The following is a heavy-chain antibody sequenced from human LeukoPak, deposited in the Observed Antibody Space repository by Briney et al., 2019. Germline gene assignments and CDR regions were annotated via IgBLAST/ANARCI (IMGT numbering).Heavy chain of an antibody. D-gene: IGHD5-12*01. CDR2: ISGYNGNT. Sequence: ASVKVSCKASGYTFSSYGITWVRQAPGQGLEWMGWISGYNGNTNYAQKLQGRVSMTTDTSTTTAYMELRSLTSDDTALYYCARSSLGTITAGPFDYWGQGTLVTVSS. CDR3: ARSSLGTITAGPFDY. CDR1: GYTFSSYG. J-gene: IGHJ4*02. V-gene: IGHV1-18*01.